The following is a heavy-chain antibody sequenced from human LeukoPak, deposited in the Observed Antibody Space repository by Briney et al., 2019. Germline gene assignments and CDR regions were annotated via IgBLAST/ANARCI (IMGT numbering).Heavy chain of an antibody. J-gene: IGHJ2*01. CDR1: GGSISRYY. Sequence: SETLSLTCTVSGGSISRYYWTWLRQPPGKGLELIGYIYYSGSTKYNPSLKSRVSISLDTSKNQFSLKLTSVTAADTAVYYCARGANWAYWFFDLWGRGTLVSVSS. D-gene: IGHD7-27*01. CDR3: ARGANWAYWFFDL. V-gene: IGHV4-59*01. CDR2: IYYSGST.